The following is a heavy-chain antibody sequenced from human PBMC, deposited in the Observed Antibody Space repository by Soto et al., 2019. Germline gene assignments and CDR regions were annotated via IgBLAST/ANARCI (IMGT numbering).Heavy chain of an antibody. CDR1: GFTSTSSA. J-gene: IGHJ6*02. CDR3: AAVPTTARFYGMDV. D-gene: IGHD4-17*01. CDR2: IVVGSGNT. V-gene: IGHV1-58*01. Sequence: ASVKVSCKASGFTSTSSAVQWVRQARGQRLEWIGWIVVGSGNTNYAQKFQERVTITRDMSTSTAYMELSSLRSEDTAVYYCAAVPTTARFYGMDVWGQGTTVTVSS.